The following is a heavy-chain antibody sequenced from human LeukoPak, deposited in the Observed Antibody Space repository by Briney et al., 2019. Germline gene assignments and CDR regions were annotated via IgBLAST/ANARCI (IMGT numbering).Heavy chain of an antibody. CDR3: ARAGNTRFDY. J-gene: IGHJ4*02. Sequence: GGSLRLSCAASGFTFRSYAMSWVRQAPGKGLEWVSAISGSDGSTYYADSVKGRFTISRDNSKNTLYLQMNSLRAEDTAVYYCARAGNTRFDYWGQGTLVTVSS. V-gene: IGHV3-23*01. D-gene: IGHD2/OR15-2a*01. CDR1: GFTFRSYA. CDR2: ISGSDGST.